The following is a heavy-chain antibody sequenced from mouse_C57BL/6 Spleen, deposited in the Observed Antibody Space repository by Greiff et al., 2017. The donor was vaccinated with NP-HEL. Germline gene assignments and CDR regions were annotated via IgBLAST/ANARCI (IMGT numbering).Heavy chain of an antibody. CDR1: GYTFTSYW. J-gene: IGHJ2*01. CDR2: INPSNGGT. V-gene: IGHV1-53*01. Sequence: QVQLQQPGTELVKPGASVKLSCKASGYTFTSYWMHWVKQRPGQGLEWIGNINPSNGGTNYNEKFKSKATLTVDKSSSTAYMQLSSLTSEDSAVYYGAKGGWLRGLYFDYWGQGTTLTVSS. CDR3: AKGGWLRGLYFDY. D-gene: IGHD2-2*01.